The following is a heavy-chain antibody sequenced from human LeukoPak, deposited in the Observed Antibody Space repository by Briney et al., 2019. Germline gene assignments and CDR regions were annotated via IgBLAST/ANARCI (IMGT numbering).Heavy chain of an antibody. CDR1: GYTFTGYY. V-gene: IGHV1-2*06. CDR2: INPNSGGT. D-gene: IGHD6-13*01. CDR3: ATDPDHSSSSVY. J-gene: IGHJ4*02. Sequence: VSVMVSCKASGYTFTGYYMHWVRQAPGQGLEWMGRINPNSGGTNYAQKFQGRVTMTEDTSTDTAYMELSSLRSEDTAVYYCATDPDHSSSSVYWGQGTLVTVSS.